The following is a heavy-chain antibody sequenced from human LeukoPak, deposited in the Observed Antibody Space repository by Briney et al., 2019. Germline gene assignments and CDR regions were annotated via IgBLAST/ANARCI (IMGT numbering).Heavy chain of an antibody. J-gene: IGHJ4*02. CDR1: GFTFNNYA. V-gene: IGHV3-30*03. CDR2: ISYDGSNK. D-gene: IGHD6-13*01. Sequence: GGSLRLSCGASGFTFNNYAMHWVRQAPGKGLEWVALISYDGSNKNYADSVKGRFTISRDNSKNTLYLQMNSLRAEDTAVYYCASHSSSWYGFDYWGQGTLVTVSS. CDR3: ASHSSSWYGFDY.